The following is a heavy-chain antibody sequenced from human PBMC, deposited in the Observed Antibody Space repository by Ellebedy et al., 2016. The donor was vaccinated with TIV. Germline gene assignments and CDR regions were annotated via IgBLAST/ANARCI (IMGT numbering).Heavy chain of an antibody. Sequence: GGSLRLXCAASGFPFSTYDMSWVRQAPGKGLEWVSVILGSDMTTHYADSVKDRFTVFRDNSKNTLYLQMNSLRVDDTAMYYCTKGAWLDDWGPGTLVTVSS. CDR2: ILGSDMTT. CDR3: TKGAWLDD. CDR1: GFPFSTYD. V-gene: IGHV3-23*01. J-gene: IGHJ4*02. D-gene: IGHD1-26*01.